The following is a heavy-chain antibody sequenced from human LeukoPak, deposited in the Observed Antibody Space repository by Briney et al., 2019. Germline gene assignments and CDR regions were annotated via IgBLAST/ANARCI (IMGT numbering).Heavy chain of an antibody. CDR3: ANENNYYYGMDV. Sequence: PGGSLRLSCAASGFTFSSYAMTWVRQAPGKGLEWVSSISGSGGNTYYADSVKGRFTISRDNSKNTLYLQMNSPRAEDTAVYYCANENNYYYGMDVWGQGTTVTVSS. V-gene: IGHV3-23*01. J-gene: IGHJ6*02. CDR1: GFTFSSYA. CDR2: ISGSGGNT.